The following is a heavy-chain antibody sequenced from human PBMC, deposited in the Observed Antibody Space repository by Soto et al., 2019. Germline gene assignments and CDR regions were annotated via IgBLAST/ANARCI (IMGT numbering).Heavy chain of an antibody. D-gene: IGHD3-10*01. CDR1: GHSISKYY. J-gene: IGHJ6*02. V-gene: IGHV4-59*13. CDR2: IYYSGST. Sequence: SQTQSLTCTVSGHSISKYYWIWIRQPPVKGLEWIGYIYYSGSTNYNPSLKSRVTISVDTSKNQFSLKLSSVTAADTAVYYCARSNVTMVRGVICGMDVWGQGTTVNVS. CDR3: ARSNVTMVRGVICGMDV.